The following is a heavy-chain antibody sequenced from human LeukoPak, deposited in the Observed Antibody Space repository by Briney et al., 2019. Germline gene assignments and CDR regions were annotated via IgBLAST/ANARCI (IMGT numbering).Heavy chain of an antibody. D-gene: IGHD1-26*01. Sequence: GGSLRLSCAASGFTFSSYSMNWVRQAPGKGLEWVSYISSSSSIIYYADSVKGRFTISRDNAKNSLYLQMNSLRADDTAVYYCGREVPGGATILDYWGQGTLVTVSS. J-gene: IGHJ4*02. V-gene: IGHV3-48*04. CDR3: GREVPGGATILDY. CDR1: GFTFSSYS. CDR2: ISSSSSII.